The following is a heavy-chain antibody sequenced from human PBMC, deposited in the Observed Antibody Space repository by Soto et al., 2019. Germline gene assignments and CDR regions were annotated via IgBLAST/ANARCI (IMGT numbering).Heavy chain of an antibody. CDR3: ARATIGHVTRYYFDY. J-gene: IGHJ4*02. CDR1: GYTFSSDG. D-gene: IGHD5-12*01. Sequence: QVHLVQSGTEVKKPGASVKVSCKASGYTFSSDGITWVRQAPGQGLEWMGWITVYNGNTHYAQNFQGRLTMTTDPSTSTAYMELWNLRPDDTAVYYCARATIGHVTRYYFDYWGQGTLVTVSS. CDR2: ITVYNGNT. V-gene: IGHV1-18*04.